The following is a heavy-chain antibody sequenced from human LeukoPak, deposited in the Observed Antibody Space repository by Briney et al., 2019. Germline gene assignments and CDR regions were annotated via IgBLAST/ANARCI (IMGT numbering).Heavy chain of an antibody. CDR2: INPSGGTT. CDR1: GYTFTSYY. Sequence: ASVKVSCKASGYTFTSYYMHWVRQAPGQGPEWMGIINPSGGTTTYAQKFQGRVTMTRDTSTSTVYMELSSLRSEDPAVYYCARLVTTSGPWFVPWGQGTLVTVSS. CDR3: ARLVTTSGPWFVP. V-gene: IGHV1-46*01. D-gene: IGHD4-17*01. J-gene: IGHJ5*02.